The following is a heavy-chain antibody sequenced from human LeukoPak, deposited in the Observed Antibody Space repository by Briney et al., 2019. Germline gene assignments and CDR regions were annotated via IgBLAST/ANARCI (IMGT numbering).Heavy chain of an antibody. CDR1: GGTFSSYA. J-gene: IGHJ6*03. CDR3: ARTFLYDLRYYYYYYMDV. CDR2: IIPIFGTA. V-gene: IGHV1-69*05. Sequence: GASVKVSCKASGGTFSSYAISWVRQAPGQGLEWMGGIIPIFGTANYAQKFQGRVTITTDESTSTAYMELSSLRSEDTAVYYCARTFLYDLRYYYYYYMDVWGKGTTVTVSS. D-gene: IGHD3-3*01.